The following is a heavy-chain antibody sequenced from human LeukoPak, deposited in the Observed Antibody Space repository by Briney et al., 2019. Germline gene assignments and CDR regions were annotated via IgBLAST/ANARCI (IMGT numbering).Heavy chain of an antibody. CDR2: ISGSGDRT. D-gene: IGHD1-26*01. Sequence: PGGSLRLSCAASGFIFSSYGMSWVRQAPGKGLEWVSGISGSGDRTYYADSVKGRFTMSRDISKNILYLQLTSLRAEDTAVYYCAAYRGKFDYWGQGTLVTVSS. CDR1: GFIFSSYG. J-gene: IGHJ4*02. CDR3: AAYRGKFDY. V-gene: IGHV3-23*01.